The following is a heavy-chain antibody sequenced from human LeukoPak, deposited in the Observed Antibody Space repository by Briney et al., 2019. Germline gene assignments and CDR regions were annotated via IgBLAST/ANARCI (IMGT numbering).Heavy chain of an antibody. CDR1: GGSFSGYY. Sequence: SETLSLTCAVYGGSFSGYYWSWIRQPPGKWLEWIGEINHSGSTNYNPSLKSRVTISVDTSKNQFSLKLSSVTAADTAVYYCARAYYYDSSRFDPWGQGTLVTVSS. J-gene: IGHJ5*02. CDR3: ARAYYYDSSRFDP. V-gene: IGHV4-34*01. D-gene: IGHD3-22*01. CDR2: INHSGST.